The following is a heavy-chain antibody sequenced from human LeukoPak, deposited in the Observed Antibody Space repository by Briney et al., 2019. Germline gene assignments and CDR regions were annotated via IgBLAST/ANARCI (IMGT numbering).Heavy chain of an antibody. V-gene: IGHV4-61*01. Sequence: SETLSLTCTVSGASVSSSNYYWGWIRQPPGKGLEWIGYIYYSGTTNCNPSLKSRVTISVDTSKNQFSLKLSSVTAADTAVYYCARAVDTTMDVWGQGTTVTVSS. D-gene: IGHD5-18*01. J-gene: IGHJ6*02. CDR2: IYYSGTT. CDR3: ARAVDTTMDV. CDR1: GASVSSSNYY.